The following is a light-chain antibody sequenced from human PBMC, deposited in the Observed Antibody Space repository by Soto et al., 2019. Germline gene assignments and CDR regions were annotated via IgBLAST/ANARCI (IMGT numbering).Light chain of an antibody. CDR3: AAWDDSLNGAV. CDR1: SYNIGSNT. J-gene: IGLJ7*01. V-gene: IGLV1-44*01. CDR2: SNN. Sequence: QAVVTQPPSVSGTPGQRVTISCSGSSYNIGSNTVNWYQQLPGTAPKLLIYSNNQRPSGVPDRFSGSKSGTSASLAISGLLSDDEADYYCAAWDDSLNGAVFGGGTQLTVL.